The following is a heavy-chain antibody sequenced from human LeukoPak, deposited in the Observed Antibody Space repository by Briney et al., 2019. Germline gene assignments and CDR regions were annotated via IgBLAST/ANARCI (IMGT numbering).Heavy chain of an antibody. J-gene: IGHJ4*02. CDR2: INHSGST. CDR1: GFTFSSYG. V-gene: IGHV4-34*01. CDR3: ARALGGWIQLWYFDY. Sequence: GSLRLSCAASGFTFSSYGMHWVRQAPGKGLEWIGEINHSGSTNYNPSLKSRVTISVDTSKNQFSLKLSSVTAADTAVYYCARALGGWIQLWYFDYWGQGTLVTVSS. D-gene: IGHD5-18*01.